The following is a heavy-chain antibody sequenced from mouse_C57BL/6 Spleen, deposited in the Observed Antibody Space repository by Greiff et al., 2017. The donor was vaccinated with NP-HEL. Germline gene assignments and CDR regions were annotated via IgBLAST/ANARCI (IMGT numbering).Heavy chain of an antibody. V-gene: IGHV3-6*01. CDR3: ARDQGYYGI. Sequence: EVQLQESGPGLVKPSQSLSLTCSVTGYSITSGYYWNWIRQFPGNKLEWMGYISYDGSNNYNPSLKNRISITRDTSKNQFFLKLNSVTTEDTATYYCARDQGYYGIWGQGTLVTVSA. CDR2: ISYDGSN. J-gene: IGHJ3*01. D-gene: IGHD1-1*01. CDR1: GYSITSGYY.